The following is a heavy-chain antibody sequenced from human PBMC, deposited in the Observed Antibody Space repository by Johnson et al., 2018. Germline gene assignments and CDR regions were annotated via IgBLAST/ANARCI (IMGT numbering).Heavy chain of an antibody. V-gene: IGHV3-66*02. CDR1: GLSVTSND. CDR2: FYIDGSK. Sequence: VQLVQSGGGLVQPGGSLRLSCAVSGLSVTSNDMTWVRQAPGKGLEWVSVFYIDGSKHYTDSVRGRVTISRDNSKNSLYVQMNSLRPEDTAVYYCARDAETTARDWYFDLWGRGTLVTVSS. CDR3: ARDAETTARDWYFDL. D-gene: IGHD1-1*01. J-gene: IGHJ2*01.